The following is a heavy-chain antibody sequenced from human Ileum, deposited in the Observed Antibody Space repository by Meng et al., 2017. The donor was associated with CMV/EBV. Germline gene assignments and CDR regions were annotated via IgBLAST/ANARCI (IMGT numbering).Heavy chain of an antibody. V-gene: IGHV1-2*02. D-gene: IGHD6-6*01. J-gene: IGHJ4*02. CDR2: INPNSGGT. CDR1: GYTFTGYY. Sequence: ASVKVSCKASGYTFTGYYMHWVRQAPGQGLEWMGWINPNSGGTNYAQKFQGRVTMTRDTSISTAYMELSRLRSDDTAVYYCARYSSSSSGGFDYWGQGTLVTGAS. CDR3: ARYSSSSSGGFDY.